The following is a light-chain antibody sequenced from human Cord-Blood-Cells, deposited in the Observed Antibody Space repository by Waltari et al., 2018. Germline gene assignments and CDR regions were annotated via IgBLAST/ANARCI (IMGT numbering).Light chain of an antibody. CDR3: QQSYSTPPHT. CDR2: AAS. J-gene: IGKJ2*01. CDR1: QSISSY. Sequence: DIQMTQSPSSLSASVGDRVTITCRASQSISSYLNWYQQKPGKAPKLLIYAASSSQSGVPSRFSGSGSGTDFTLTISSLQPEDFATYYCQQSYSTPPHTFGQGTKLEIK. V-gene: IGKV1-39*01.